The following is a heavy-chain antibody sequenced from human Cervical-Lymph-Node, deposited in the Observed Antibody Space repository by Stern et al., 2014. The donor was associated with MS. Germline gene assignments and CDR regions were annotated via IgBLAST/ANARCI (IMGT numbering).Heavy chain of an antibody. CDR2: IDIDGGST. V-gene: IGHV3-74*02. CDR1: GFSFSSYW. J-gene: IGHJ4*02. CDR3: VRLGGSNPIDY. Sequence: EVHLVESGGGLVQPGGSLRLSCAASGFSFSSYWMYWVRQAPGKGPVWVSRIDIDGGSTIYADSVKGRFTISRDNARNTLSLEMNSLRAEDTAVYYCVRLGGSNPIDYWGQGTLVTVSS. D-gene: IGHD6-13*01.